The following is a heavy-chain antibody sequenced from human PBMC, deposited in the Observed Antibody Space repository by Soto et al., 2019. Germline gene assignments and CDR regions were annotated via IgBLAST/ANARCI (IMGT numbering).Heavy chain of an antibody. CDR2: ISYDGSNK. J-gene: IGHJ4*02. CDR1: GFTFSSYA. Sequence: GGSLRLSCAASGFTFSSYAMHWVRQDPGKGLEWVAVISYDGSNKYYADSVKGRFTISRDNSKNTLYLQMNSLRAEDTAVYYCARELLSMVRGNFDYWGQGTLVTVSS. V-gene: IGHV3-30-3*01. CDR3: ARELLSMVRGNFDY. D-gene: IGHD3-10*01.